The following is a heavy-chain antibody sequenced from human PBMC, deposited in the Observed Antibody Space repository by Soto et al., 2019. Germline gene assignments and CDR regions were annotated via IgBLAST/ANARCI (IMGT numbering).Heavy chain of an antibody. CDR2: ISGSGGST. CDR1: GFTFSSYA. Sequence: PGGSLRLSCAASGFTFSSYAMSWVRQAPGKGLEWVSAISGSGGSTYYADSVKGRFTISRDNSKNTLYLQMNSLRAEDTAVYYCAKVGGDYSSGWLKYYFDYWGQGTLVTVSS. J-gene: IGHJ4*02. V-gene: IGHV3-23*01. D-gene: IGHD6-19*01. CDR3: AKVGGDYSSGWLKYYFDY.